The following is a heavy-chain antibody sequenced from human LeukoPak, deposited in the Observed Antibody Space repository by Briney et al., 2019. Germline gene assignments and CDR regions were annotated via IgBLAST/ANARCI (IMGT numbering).Heavy chain of an antibody. J-gene: IGHJ5*02. CDR2: IYYSGST. V-gene: IGHV4-30-4*01. Sequence: PSETLSLTCTVSGGSISSGDYYRSWIRQPPGKGLEWIGYIYYSGSTYYNPSLKSRVTISVDTSKNHFSLKLSSVTAADTAVYYCARNYYDILTGPNWFDPWGQGTLVTVSS. CDR1: GGSISSGDYY. CDR3: ARNYYDILTGPNWFDP. D-gene: IGHD3-9*01.